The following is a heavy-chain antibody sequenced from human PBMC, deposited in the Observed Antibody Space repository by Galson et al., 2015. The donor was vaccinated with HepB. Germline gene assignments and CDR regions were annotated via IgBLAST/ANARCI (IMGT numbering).Heavy chain of an antibody. CDR2: IHGGNNR. CDR1: GFSIRSHY. V-gene: IGHV3-53*01. CDR3: AQLGTGY. Sequence: SLRLSCAASGFSIRSHYMNWVRQAPGKGLEWVSVIHGGNNRNNADSGKGPFTMSRDDSINTLYLQMNSLRAEDTAVYYCAQLGTGYWGQGTPVTVSS. D-gene: IGHD7-27*01. J-gene: IGHJ4*02.